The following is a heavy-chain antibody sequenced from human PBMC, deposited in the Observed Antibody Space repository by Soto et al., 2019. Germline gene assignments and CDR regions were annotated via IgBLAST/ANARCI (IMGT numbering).Heavy chain of an antibody. CDR3: AKEYTVGYCSGGSCWDYGMDV. D-gene: IGHD2-15*01. Sequence: PGGSLRLSCAASGFTFSSYGMHWVRQAPGKGLEWVAVISYDGSNKYYADSVKGRFTISRDNSKNTLYLQMNSLRAEDTAVYYCAKEYTVGYCSGGSCWDYGMDVWGQGTTVTVSS. J-gene: IGHJ6*02. V-gene: IGHV3-30*18. CDR1: GFTFSSYG. CDR2: ISYDGSNK.